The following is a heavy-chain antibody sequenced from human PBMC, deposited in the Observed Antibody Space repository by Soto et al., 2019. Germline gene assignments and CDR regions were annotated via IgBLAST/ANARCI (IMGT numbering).Heavy chain of an antibody. CDR1: GFTFSSSA. CDR3: ATVVGGYSDGVARH. CDR2: IDVGSANA. V-gene: IGHV1-58*01. Sequence: QMQLVQSGPEVKKPGTSVKVSCKTSGFTFSSSAVHWVRQARGHRLQWIGWIDVGSANANYAHMLQERVTISRDRXTSTAYMELSSLRAEGTAVYYWATVVGGYSDGVARHWGPGTLFTVSS. J-gene: IGHJ4*02. D-gene: IGHD1-26*01.